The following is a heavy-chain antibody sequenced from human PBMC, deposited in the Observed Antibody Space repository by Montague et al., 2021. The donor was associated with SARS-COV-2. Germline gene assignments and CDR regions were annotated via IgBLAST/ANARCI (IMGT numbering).Heavy chain of an antibody. D-gene: IGHD6-13*01. CDR2: SYYSGST. Sequence: TLSLTCTVSRGSISSGGNYWSWIRQHPVKGLEWIGYSYYSGSTYYNPSLKSRVSISVDTSKNQFSLKLSSVTAADTAVYYCARGRRYSSTWYGAFDPWGQGTLVTVSS. V-gene: IGHV4-31*03. J-gene: IGHJ5*02. CDR1: RGSISSGGNY. CDR3: ARGRRYSSTWYGAFDP.